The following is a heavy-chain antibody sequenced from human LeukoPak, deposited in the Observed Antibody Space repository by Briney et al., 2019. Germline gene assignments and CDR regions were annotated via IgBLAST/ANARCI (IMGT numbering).Heavy chain of an antibody. CDR2: IYGSGST. D-gene: IGHD6-19*01. V-gene: IGHV4-59*08. CDR1: GDSLSSHY. CDR3: ARNVGWYSHDS. J-gene: IGHJ4*02. Sequence: SETLSLTCTVSGDSLSSHYWSWIRQPPGKGLEWIGYIYGSGSTHYDPSLRSRVTISEDTSKNQFSRKLTSVTAADTAVYYCARNVGWYSHDSWGQGTLVTVSS.